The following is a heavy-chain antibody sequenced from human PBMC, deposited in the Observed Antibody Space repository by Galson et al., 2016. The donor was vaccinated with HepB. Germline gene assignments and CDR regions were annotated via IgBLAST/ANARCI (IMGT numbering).Heavy chain of an antibody. V-gene: IGHV1-46*01. CDR1: GYTFTSYY. CDR2: INPSGGST. Sequence: SVKVSCKASGYTFTSYYMHWVRQAPGQGLEWMGIINPSGGSTSYAQKFQGRVTMTRDTSTSTVYMELSSLRSEDTAVYYCARDRHYYGSGSYPYRYCDYWAREPWSPPPQ. CDR3: ARDRHYYGSGSYPYRYCDY. D-gene: IGHD3-10*01. J-gene: IGHJ4*02.